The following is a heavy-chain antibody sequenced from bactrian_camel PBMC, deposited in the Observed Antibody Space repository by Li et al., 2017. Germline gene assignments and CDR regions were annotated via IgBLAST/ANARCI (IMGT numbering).Heavy chain of an antibody. J-gene: IGHJ4*01. CDR3: AADIRNRARPGRNCPMDRTEFNC. Sequence: VQLVESGGGSVQAGGSLTLTCAASGDSTSSNCMAWFRPAPGKGREGVASIYTETDRTYYADSVKGRFTISEDPSKNTLYLQMNFLEPEDIAVYTCAADIRNRARPGRNCPMDRTEFNCWGQGTQVTVS. CDR2: IYTETDRT. CDR1: GDSTSSNC. V-gene: IGHV3-2*01. D-gene: IGHD3*01.